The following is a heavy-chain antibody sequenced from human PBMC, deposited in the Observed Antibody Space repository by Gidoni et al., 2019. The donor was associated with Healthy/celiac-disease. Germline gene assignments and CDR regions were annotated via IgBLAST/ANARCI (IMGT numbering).Heavy chain of an antibody. Sequence: QVQLQASGPGLVKPSETLSLTCTVSGYSIRCGYYWGWTRQPPGKGLEWIGSIYHSGSTYYNPSLKSRVTISVDTSKNQFSLKLSSVTAADTAVYYCASGFGGGGSSWPFDYWGQGTLVTVSS. CDR2: IYHSGST. D-gene: IGHD6-13*01. J-gene: IGHJ4*02. CDR1: GYSIRCGYY. V-gene: IGHV4-38-2*02. CDR3: ASGFGGGGSSWPFDY.